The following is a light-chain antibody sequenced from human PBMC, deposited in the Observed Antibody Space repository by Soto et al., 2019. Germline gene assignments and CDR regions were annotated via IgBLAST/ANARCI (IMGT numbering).Light chain of an antibody. CDR3: AAWDDSLNEYV. Sequence: QSVLTQPPSASGTPGQRVTISCSGSSSNIGGNTINWYQQPPGTAPKLLIYRSNQRPSGVPDRFSGSQSGTSASLAISGLQSEDEADYYCAAWDDSLNEYVFGNGTKVTVL. J-gene: IGLJ1*01. CDR2: RSN. CDR1: SSNIGGNT. V-gene: IGLV1-44*01.